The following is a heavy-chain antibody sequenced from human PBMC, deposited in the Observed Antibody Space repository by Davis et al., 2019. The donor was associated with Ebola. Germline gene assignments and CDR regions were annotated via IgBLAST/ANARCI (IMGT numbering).Heavy chain of an antibody. CDR1: GGSFSGYY. D-gene: IGHD3-10*01. CDR2: INHSGST. CDR3: AILWFGELLAYYFDY. Sequence: SETLSLTCAVYGGSFSGYYWSWIRQPQGKGLEWIGEINHSGSTNYNPSPKSRVTISVDTSKNQFPMKLSSWTAADTAVYYCAILWFGELLAYYFDYWGQGTLVTVSS. J-gene: IGHJ4*02. V-gene: IGHV4-34*01.